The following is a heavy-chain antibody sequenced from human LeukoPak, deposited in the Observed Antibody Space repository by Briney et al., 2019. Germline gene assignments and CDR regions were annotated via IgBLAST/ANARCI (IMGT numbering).Heavy chain of an antibody. CDR3: AKQGYSN. D-gene: IGHD4-11*01. Sequence: PSGGSLRLSCAASGFTFSNYWMHWVRQAPGKGLVWISRINSDGSSTSYADSVKGRFAISRDNSKNTLYLQVNSLRAEDTAVYYCAKQGYSNWGQGTQVTVSS. CDR1: GFTFSNYW. J-gene: IGHJ4*02. CDR2: INSDGSST. V-gene: IGHV3-74*01.